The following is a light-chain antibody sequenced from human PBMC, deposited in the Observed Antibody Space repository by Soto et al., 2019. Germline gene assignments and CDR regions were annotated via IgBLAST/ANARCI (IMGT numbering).Light chain of an antibody. Sequence: IQLTQSPSSLSASVGDRLTITCRASQGISSDLAWYQQKPGKSPKLLIYAASTLQSGVPSRFSGSGSATGFTLTISSLQPEDFAVYYCHQYDSWTFGQGTKVDIK. V-gene: IGKV1-9*01. J-gene: IGKJ1*01. CDR3: HQYDSWT. CDR1: QGISSD. CDR2: AAS.